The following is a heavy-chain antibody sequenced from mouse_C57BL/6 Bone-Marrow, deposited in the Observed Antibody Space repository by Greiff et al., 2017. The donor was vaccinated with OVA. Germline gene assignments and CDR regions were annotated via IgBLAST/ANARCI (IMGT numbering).Heavy chain of an antibody. D-gene: IGHD2-3*01. V-gene: IGHV5-6*01. CDR3: ARNRWLLLFDY. Sequence: EVNVVESGGDLVKPGGSLKLSCAASGFTFSSYGMSWVRQTPDKRLEWVATISSGGSYTYYPDSVKGRFTISRDNAKNTLYLQMSSLKSEDTAMYYCARNRWLLLFDYWGQGTTLTVSS. CDR2: ISSGGSYT. J-gene: IGHJ2*01. CDR1: GFTFSSYG.